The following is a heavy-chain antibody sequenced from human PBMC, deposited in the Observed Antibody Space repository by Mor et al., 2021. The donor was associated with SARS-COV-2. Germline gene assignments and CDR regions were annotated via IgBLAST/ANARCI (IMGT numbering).Heavy chain of an antibody. CDR2: SGST. J-gene: IGHJ3*01. D-gene: IGHD3-3*01. V-gene: IGHV4-30-2*04. CDR3: APRGFFRGGMWLLCDA. Sequence: SGSTYYNPSLKSRVTISVDTSKNQFSLKLSSVTAADTAVYYCAPRGFFRGGMWLLCDA.